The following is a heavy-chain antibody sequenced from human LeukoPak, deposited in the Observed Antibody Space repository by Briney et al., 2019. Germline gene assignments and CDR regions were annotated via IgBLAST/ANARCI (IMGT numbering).Heavy chain of an antibody. CDR1: GGSIKNYY. CDR3: ARDVPRGTGYMDV. J-gene: IGHJ6*03. V-gene: IGHV4-59*01. Sequence: SETLSLTCTVSGGSIKNYYWTWIRQPPGKGLEWIGYIYYSGSTSSNPSLKSRVTISVDTSKNQFSLRLKYVTAADTAVYYCARDVPRGTGYMDVWGKGTTVTVSS. CDR2: IYYSGST. D-gene: IGHD3-10*01.